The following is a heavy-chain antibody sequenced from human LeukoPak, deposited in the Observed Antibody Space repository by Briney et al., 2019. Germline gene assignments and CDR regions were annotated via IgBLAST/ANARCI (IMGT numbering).Heavy chain of an antibody. Sequence: ASVKVSFKSSVYTFTNYDINWVGQASGQGGEGMGWMNPNCCNKGYAQKFQGRVNMTRNTSISTAYMELSSLRSEDTAVYYCARPSIRAPYGMDVWGQGTTVTVSS. CDR3: ARPSIRAPYGMDV. V-gene: IGHV1-8*01. CDR1: VYTFTNYD. CDR2: MNPNCCNK. J-gene: IGHJ6*02. D-gene: IGHD6-6*01.